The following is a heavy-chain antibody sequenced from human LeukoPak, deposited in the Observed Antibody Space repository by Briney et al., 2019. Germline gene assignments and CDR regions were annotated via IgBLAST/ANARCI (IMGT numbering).Heavy chain of an antibody. J-gene: IGHJ4*02. V-gene: IGHV3-33*01. CDR1: GFTFSSYG. D-gene: IGHD5-12*01. Sequence: GGSLRLSCAASGFTFSSYGMHWVRQAPGKGLEWVAVIWYDGSNKYYADSVKGRFTISRDNSKNTLYLQMNSLRAEDTAVYYCARDSGYPLHYFDCWGQGTLVTVSS. CDR3: ARDSGYPLHYFDC. CDR2: IWYDGSNK.